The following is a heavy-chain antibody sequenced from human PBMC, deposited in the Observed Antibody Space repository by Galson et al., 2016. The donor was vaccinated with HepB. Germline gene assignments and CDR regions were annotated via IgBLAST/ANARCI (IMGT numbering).Heavy chain of an antibody. D-gene: IGHD1-26*01. CDR3: AKGGSYYPV. V-gene: IGHV3-23*01. CDR2: ISADASRR. J-gene: IGHJ4*02. CDR1: GFTLSTSS. Sequence: SLRLSCAVSGFTLSTSSMSWVRQAPGKGLEWVSTISADASRRYYATSVKGRFTFSRDESKNTLFLQMDSLGVEDTAIYYCAKGGSYYPVWGQRTLVTVSS.